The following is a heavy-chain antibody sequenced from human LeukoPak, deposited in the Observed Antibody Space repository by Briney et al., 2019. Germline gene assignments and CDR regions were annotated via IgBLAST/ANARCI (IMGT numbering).Heavy chain of an antibody. CDR1: GYSISSGYY. Sequence: SETLSLTFAVSGYSISSGYYWGWIRQPPGKGLEWIGSIYHSGSTYYNPSLKCRVTISVATSKDQSSLQLSSVTAADTAVYYCACPCGGDCRYRGDAFDIWGQGTMVTVSS. D-gene: IGHD2-21*01. CDR2: IYHSGST. V-gene: IGHV4-38-2*01. J-gene: IGHJ3*02. CDR3: ACPCGGDCRYRGDAFDI.